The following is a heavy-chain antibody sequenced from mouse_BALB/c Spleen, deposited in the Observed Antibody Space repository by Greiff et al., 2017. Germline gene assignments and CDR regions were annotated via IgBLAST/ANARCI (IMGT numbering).Heavy chain of an antibody. CDR2: IWSGGST. CDR1: GFSLTSYG. J-gene: IGHJ4*01. V-gene: IGHV2-2*02. CDR3: ARDYYGNPYAMDY. D-gene: IGHD2-1*01. Sequence: QVHVKQSGPGLVQPSQSLSITCTVSGFSLTSYGVHWVRQSPGKGLEWLGVIWSGGSTDYNAAFISRLSISKDNSKSQVFFKMNSLQANDTAIYYCARDYYGNPYAMDYWGQGTSVTVSS.